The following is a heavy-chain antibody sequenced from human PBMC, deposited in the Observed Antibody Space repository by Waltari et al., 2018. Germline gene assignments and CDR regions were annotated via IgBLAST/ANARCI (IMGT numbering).Heavy chain of an antibody. J-gene: IGHJ5*02. CDR2: IYWEDDK. D-gene: IGHD3-10*01. CDR3: AHRHLIYNYASGFFGNWFDP. CDR1: GVSLTTDGVG. Sequence: QISLRESGPPLVKPSQTLTLTCTVSGVSLTTDGVGVGWIRQPPGKALQWLALIYWEDDKRYSPFRKNRLTITKDTSRNQVVLSMTNVDPVDTGTYFCAHRHLIYNYASGFFGNWFDPWGQGAQVIVSA. V-gene: IGHV2-5*02.